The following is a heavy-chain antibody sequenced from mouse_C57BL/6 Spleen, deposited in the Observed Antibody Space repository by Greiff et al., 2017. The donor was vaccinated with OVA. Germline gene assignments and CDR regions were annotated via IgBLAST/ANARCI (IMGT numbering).Heavy chain of an antibody. CDR2: IWRGGST. CDR3: AKDDYDGLYYYAMDY. J-gene: IGHJ4*01. CDR1: GFSLTSYG. D-gene: IGHD2-4*01. V-gene: IGHV2-5*01. Sequence: VNLVESGPGLVQPSQSLSITCTVSGFSLTSYGVHWVRQSPGKGLEWLGVIWRGGSTDYNAAFMSRLSITKDNSKSQVFFKMNSLQADDTAIYYCAKDDYDGLYYYAMDYWGQGTSVTVSS.